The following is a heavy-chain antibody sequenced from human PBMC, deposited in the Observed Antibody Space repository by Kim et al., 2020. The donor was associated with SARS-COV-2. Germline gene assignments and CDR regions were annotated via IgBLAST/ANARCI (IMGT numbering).Heavy chain of an antibody. V-gene: IGHV1-46*01. CDR3: ARDPYSYGTYYYGMDV. J-gene: IGHJ6*02. Sequence: ASVKVSCKASGYTFTSYYMHWVRQAPGQGLEWMGIINPSGGSTSYAQKFQGRVTMTRDTSTSTVYMELSSLRSEDTAVYYCARDPYSYGTYYYGMDVWGQGTTVTVSS. CDR2: INPSGGST. D-gene: IGHD5-18*01. CDR1: GYTFTSYY.